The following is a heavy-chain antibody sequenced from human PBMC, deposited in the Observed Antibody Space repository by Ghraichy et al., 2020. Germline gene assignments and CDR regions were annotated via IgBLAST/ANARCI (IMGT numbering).Heavy chain of an antibody. V-gene: IGHV4-39*01. CDR3: ARREMGTMLDI. J-gene: IGHJ3*02. Sequence: SETLSLTCNVSGGSISNSNYYWGWIRQPPGKGLEWIGTIYYSVSTYYNPSFKSRVTISVDTSKNQFSLKLSSVTAPDTAVYYCARREMGTMLDIWGQGTMVTVSS. CDR2: IYYSVST. D-gene: IGHD5-24*01. CDR1: GGSISNSNYY.